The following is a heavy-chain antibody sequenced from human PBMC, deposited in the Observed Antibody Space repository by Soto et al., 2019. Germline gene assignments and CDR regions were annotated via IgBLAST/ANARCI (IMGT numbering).Heavy chain of an antibody. J-gene: IGHJ4*02. Sequence: TGGSLRLSCAASGFPFISYAMSWVRQATGKGLEWVSAISSSGGSTYYADSVKGRFTISRDNSKNTLYLQMNSLRAEDTAVYYCAKFSYDSSGYLFDYWGQGTLVTVSS. CDR3: AKFSYDSSGYLFDY. D-gene: IGHD3-22*01. CDR1: GFPFISYA. CDR2: ISSSGGST. V-gene: IGHV3-23*01.